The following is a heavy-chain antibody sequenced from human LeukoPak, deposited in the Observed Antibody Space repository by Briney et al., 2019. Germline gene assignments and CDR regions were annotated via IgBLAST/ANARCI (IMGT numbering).Heavy chain of an antibody. Sequence: GGSLRLSCAASGFTFSTYWMSWVRQAPGKGLEWVANIKQDGGEKNYVDSVKGRFTISRDNAKNSLYLQMNSLRAEDTAVYYCARDEVATIIHYWGQGTLVTVSS. CDR3: ARDEVATIIHY. D-gene: IGHD5-12*01. J-gene: IGHJ4*02. CDR2: IKQDGGEK. V-gene: IGHV3-7*01. CDR1: GFTFSTYW.